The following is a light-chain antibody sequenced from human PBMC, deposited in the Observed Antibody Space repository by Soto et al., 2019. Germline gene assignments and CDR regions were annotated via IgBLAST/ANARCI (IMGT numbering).Light chain of an antibody. V-gene: IGKV3-20*01. J-gene: IGKJ2*01. CDR2: GAS. Sequence: IVLTQSPGTLSLSPGERATLSCRASQSVISTYLAWYQQQPGQAPRLLLYGASNRATGNPDRFSGSGSGTDFTLTITRLEPEDFAVYFCQQFGSSPTTFGQGTKLDIK. CDR3: QQFGSSPTT. CDR1: QSVISTY.